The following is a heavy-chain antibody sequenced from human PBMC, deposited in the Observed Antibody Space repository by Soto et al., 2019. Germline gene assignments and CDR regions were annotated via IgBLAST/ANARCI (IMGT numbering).Heavy chain of an antibody. CDR3: ARGWGEWLLRADWFDP. CDR1: GYTFTSYG. Sequence: QVQLVQSGAEVKKPGASVKVSCKASGYTFTSYGISWVRQAPGQGLEWMGWISAYNGNTNYAQKLQGRVTNTTDTATIAGNMELGSLSFYVTAGCLCARGWGEWLLRADWFDPWGQGTLVTVSS. V-gene: IGHV1-18*01. CDR2: ISAYNGNT. D-gene: IGHD3-3*01. J-gene: IGHJ5*02.